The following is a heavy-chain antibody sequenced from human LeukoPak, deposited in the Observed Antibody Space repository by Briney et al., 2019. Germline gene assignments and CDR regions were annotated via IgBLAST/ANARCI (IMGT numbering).Heavy chain of an antibody. V-gene: IGHV3-33*01. Sequence: PGGSLRLSCAASGFTFSSYGMHWVRQAPGKGLEWVAVIWYDGSNKYYADSVKGRFTISRDNAKNSLYLQMNSLRAEDTAVYYCAREVRAAPSYYYYMDVWGKGTTVTVSS. CDR1: GFTFSSYG. J-gene: IGHJ6*03. D-gene: IGHD6-6*01. CDR3: AREVRAAPSYYYYMDV. CDR2: IWYDGSNK.